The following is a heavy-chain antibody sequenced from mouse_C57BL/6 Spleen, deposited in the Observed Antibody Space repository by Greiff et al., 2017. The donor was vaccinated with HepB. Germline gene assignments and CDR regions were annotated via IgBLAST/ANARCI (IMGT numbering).Heavy chain of an antibody. J-gene: IGHJ3*01. CDR2: IYWDDDK. D-gene: IGHD1-1*01. CDR1: GFSLSTSGMG. Sequence: QVTLKESGPGILQSSQTLSLTCSFSGFSLSTSGMGVSWIRQPSGKGLEWLAHIYWDDDKRYNPFLKSRLTISKDTSRNQVFLNITSVDTADTATYYCTSPYYYGSSLAWFAYWGQGTLVTVSA. V-gene: IGHV8-12*01. CDR3: TSPYYYGSSLAWFAY.